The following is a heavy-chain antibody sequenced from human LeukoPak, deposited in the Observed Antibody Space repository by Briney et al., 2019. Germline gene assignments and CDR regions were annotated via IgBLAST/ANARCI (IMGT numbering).Heavy chain of an antibody. J-gene: IGHJ4*02. CDR1: GGSISSYY. CDR2: IYYSGST. Sequence: SETLSLTCTVSGGSISSYYWSWIRQPPGKGLEWIGYIYYSGSTDYNPSLKSRVAISVDTSKNQFSLKLSSVTAADTAVYYCARGSKAAPGTFDYWGQGTLVTVSS. CDR3: ARGSKAAPGTFDY. V-gene: IGHV4-59*01. D-gene: IGHD6-13*01.